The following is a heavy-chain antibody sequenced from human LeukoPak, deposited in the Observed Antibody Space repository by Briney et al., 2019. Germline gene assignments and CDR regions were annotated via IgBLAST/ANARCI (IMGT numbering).Heavy chain of an antibody. V-gene: IGHV1-46*01. Sequence: ASVKVSCKASGYTFTSYYMHWVRQAPGRGLEWMGIINPSGGSTSYAQKFQGRVTMTRDTSTSTVYMELSSLRSEDTAVYYCARVVEDYYGSGSYTPHFDYWGQGTLVTVSS. CDR2: INPSGGST. J-gene: IGHJ4*02. CDR3: ARVVEDYYGSGSYTPHFDY. CDR1: GYTFTSYY. D-gene: IGHD3-10*01.